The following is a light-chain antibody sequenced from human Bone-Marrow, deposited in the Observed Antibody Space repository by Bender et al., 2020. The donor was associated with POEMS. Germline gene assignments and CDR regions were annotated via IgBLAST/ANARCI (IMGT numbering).Light chain of an antibody. CDR2: EGT. J-gene: IGLJ3*02. CDR3: SSYAGDTTWL. Sequence: QSGLAQPASVPASPGQSITIPCTGTSSDIGTYKFVSWYQQYPGKAPKLLIYEGTKRPSGVSSRFSGSKSGNMASLTISGLQAEDEAHYYCSSYAGDTTWLFGGGTKLTVL. CDR1: SSDIGTYKF. V-gene: IGLV2-23*01.